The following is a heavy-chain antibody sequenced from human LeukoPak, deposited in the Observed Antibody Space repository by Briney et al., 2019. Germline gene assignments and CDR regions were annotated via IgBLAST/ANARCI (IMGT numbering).Heavy chain of an antibody. CDR3: AGVTICGVGSCLHRGAFDI. V-gene: IGHV3-74*01. Sequence: PGGSLRLSCAASGLTFSSYWMHWVRQAPGKGLVWVSRMNNDGSSTSYADSVKGRFTISRDNAKNTLYLQMNSLRAEDTAVYYCAGVTICGVGSCLHRGAFDIWGQGTMVTVSS. CDR1: GLTFSSYW. CDR2: MNNDGSST. J-gene: IGHJ3*02. D-gene: IGHD2-15*01.